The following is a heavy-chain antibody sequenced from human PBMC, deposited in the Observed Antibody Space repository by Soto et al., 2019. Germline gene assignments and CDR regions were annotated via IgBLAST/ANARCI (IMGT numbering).Heavy chain of an antibody. Sequence: QVQLVESGGGVVQPGRSLRLSCAASGFTFSSYPMHWVRQAPGKGLECVAVISYDGRNKYYVDSVKGRFTISRDNSENTLYQQMDSLRAEDRAAYTCTTHYSTSGGFYWGQGTLVTVAS. J-gene: IGHJ4*02. CDR1: GFTFSSYP. V-gene: IGHV3-30-3*01. D-gene: IGHD6-6*01. CDR2: ISYDGRNK. CDR3: TTHYSTSGGFY.